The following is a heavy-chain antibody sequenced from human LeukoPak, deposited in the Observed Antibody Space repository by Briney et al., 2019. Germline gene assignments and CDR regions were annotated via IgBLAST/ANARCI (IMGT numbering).Heavy chain of an antibody. V-gene: IGHV4-34*01. CDR2: INHSGST. J-gene: IGHJ4*02. D-gene: IGHD3-22*01. CDR3: ARLRYYDSSGYY. CDR1: GGSFSGYY. Sequence: PSETLSLTCAVYGGSFSGYYWSWIRQPPGKGLEWIGEINHSGSTNYNPSLKSRVTISVDTSKNQFSLKLSSVTAADTAVYYCARLRYYDSSGYYWGQGTLVTVSS.